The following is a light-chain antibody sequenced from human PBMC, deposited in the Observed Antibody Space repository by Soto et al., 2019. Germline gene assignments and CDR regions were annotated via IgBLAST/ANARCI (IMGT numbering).Light chain of an antibody. CDR3: QQYNNWPIT. V-gene: IGKV3-15*01. CDR2: RAS. J-gene: IGKJ5*01. CDR1: QSINTL. Sequence: EVALTQSPATLSVSPGEGATLSCRASQSINTLLAWYQQKPGQAPRLLIYRASTRATDIPARFSGSGSETDFTLTISSLQSEDFAIYYCQQYNNWPITFGQGTRLDIK.